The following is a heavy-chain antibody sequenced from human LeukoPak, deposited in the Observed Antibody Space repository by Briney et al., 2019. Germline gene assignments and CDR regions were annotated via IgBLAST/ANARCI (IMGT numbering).Heavy chain of an antibody. J-gene: IGHJ6*03. CDR2: IYSGGST. Sequence: GGSLRLSCVASGFTVSSNYMSWVRQAPGKGLEWVSVIYSGGSTYYADSVKGRFTISRDNSKNTLYLQMNSLRAEDTAVYYCARKKYDFLYMDGLGKGTTGTGSS. CDR3: ARKKYDFLYMDG. D-gene: IGHD3-3*01. CDR1: GFTVSSNY. V-gene: IGHV3-66*02.